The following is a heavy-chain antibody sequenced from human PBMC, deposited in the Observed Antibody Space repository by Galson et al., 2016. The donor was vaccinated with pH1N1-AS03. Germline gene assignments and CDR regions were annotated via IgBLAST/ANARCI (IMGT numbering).Heavy chain of an antibody. V-gene: IGHV1-69*05. CDR2: IFPFFGTA. CDR1: GGSFSNFV. CDR3: ARDPSWFGEEQYYFDY. J-gene: IGHJ4*02. Sequence: SVKVSCKASGGSFSNFVFSWVRQAPGQGLEWMAGIFPFFGTANYTQKFQGRLTMSTDTFKNQISLRLNSVIAADTAVYYCARDPSWFGEEQYYFDYWSQGKMVTVSS. D-gene: IGHD3-10*01.